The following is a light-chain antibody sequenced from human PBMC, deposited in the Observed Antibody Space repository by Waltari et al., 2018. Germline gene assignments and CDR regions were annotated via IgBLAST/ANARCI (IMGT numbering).Light chain of an antibody. Sequence: DIQMTQSPSSLSASVGDRVTITCRASQGISNSLAWYQQKPGKAPKLLLYAASRLESGVPSRFSGSGSGTDYTLTISSLQPEDFATYYCQQYYSTLPLTFGPGTKVDIK. J-gene: IGKJ3*01. CDR2: AAS. V-gene: IGKV1-NL1*01. CDR3: QQYYSTLPLT. CDR1: QGISNS.